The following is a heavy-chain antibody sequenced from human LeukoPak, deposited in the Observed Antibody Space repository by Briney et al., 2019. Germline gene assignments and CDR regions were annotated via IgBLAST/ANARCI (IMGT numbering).Heavy chain of an antibody. J-gene: IGHJ4*02. V-gene: IGHV3-7*03. Sequence: GGSLRLSCAASGFTFNRYWMSWVRQAPGKELQWVANIKQDGSAKYYVDSVKGRFTISRDNAKNSLYLQMNSLRVEDTAIYFCARDGAARGSGSFGDWGQGTLVTVSS. CDR1: GFTFNRYW. D-gene: IGHD3-10*01. CDR3: ARDGAARGSGSFGD. CDR2: IKQDGSAK.